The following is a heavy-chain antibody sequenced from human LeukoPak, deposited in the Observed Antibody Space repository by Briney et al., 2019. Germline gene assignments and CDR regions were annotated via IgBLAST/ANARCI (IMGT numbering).Heavy chain of an antibody. J-gene: IGHJ4*02. CDR1: GFTFSSYW. CDR3: ASQVGHCRGGSCSGY. V-gene: IGHV3-74*01. Sequence: GGSLRLSCAASGFTFSSYWMHWVRHAPGKGLVWVSRINSDGSSTSYADSVKGRFTISRDNAKNTLYLQMNSLRDEDTAVYYCASQVGHCRGGSCSGYWGQGTLVTVSS. D-gene: IGHD2-15*01. CDR2: INSDGSST.